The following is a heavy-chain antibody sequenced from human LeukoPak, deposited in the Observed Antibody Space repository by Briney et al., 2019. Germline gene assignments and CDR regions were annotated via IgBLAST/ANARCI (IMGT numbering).Heavy chain of an antibody. CDR2: ISSSSSTI. J-gene: IGHJ3*02. CDR1: GFTFSSYS. Sequence: SGGSLRLSCAASGFTFSSYSMNWVRQAPGKGLEWVSYISSSSSTIYYADSVKGRFTISRDNAKNSLYLQMNSLRAEDTAVYYCARDTSDYGDYAGAFDIWGQGTMVTVSS. CDR3: ARDTSDYGDYAGAFDI. D-gene: IGHD4-17*01. V-gene: IGHV3-48*01.